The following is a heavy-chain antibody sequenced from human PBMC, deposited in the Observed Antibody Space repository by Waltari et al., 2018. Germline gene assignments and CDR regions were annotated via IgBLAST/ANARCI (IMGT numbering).Heavy chain of an antibody. CDR2: NRADKGNK. D-gene: IGHD3-22*01. J-gene: IGHJ4*02. V-gene: IGHV1-18*04. Sequence: QVQLVQSGAEVKKPGASVKVSCKASGYTFTSYGISWVRQAPGQGLEWMGWNRADKGNKNYAQKIQGRVTMSTDTTTSTAYMELRSLRSDDTAGYYCARPGGGYWDYYFDYWGQGTLVTVSS. CDR1: GYTFTSYG. CDR3: ARPGGGYWDYYFDY.